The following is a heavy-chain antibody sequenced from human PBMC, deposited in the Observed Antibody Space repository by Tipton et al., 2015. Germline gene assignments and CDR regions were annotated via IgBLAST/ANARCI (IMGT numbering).Heavy chain of an antibody. Sequence: TLSLTCTVSGGSVSSGHYYWTWIRQHPGKGLEWIGYIFTSGSTYYNPSLKSRVSISLDASKNQFSLKLNSVTAADTAVYYCARDGGGAIPDYGGQGTLVTVSS. CDR1: GGSVSSGHYY. CDR2: IFTSGST. V-gene: IGHV4-31*03. J-gene: IGHJ4*02. CDR3: ARDGGGAIPDY. D-gene: IGHD1-26*01.